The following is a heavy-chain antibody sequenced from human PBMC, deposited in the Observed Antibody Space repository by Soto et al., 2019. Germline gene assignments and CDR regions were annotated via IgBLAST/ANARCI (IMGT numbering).Heavy chain of an antibody. CDR1: GASISRSPYC. CDR3: ASTAMVIGAPYY. J-gene: IGHJ4*02. V-gene: IGHV4-39*07. D-gene: IGHD5-18*01. CDR2: IYHSGST. Sequence: SETLSLTCTVSGASISRSPYCWGWIRQPPGKGLEWIGSIYHSGSTYYNPSLKSRVTISVDTSKNQFSLKLSSVTAADTAVYYCASTAMVIGAPYYWGQGTLVTVSS.